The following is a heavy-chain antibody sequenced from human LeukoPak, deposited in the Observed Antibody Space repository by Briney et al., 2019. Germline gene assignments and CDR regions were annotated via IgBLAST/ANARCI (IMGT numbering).Heavy chain of an antibody. CDR1: GFTFSSYP. Sequence: GGSLRLSCVVSGFTFSSYPMHWVRQAPGKGLEWVAVTSYGGSTTNYADSVKGRFTISRDNSKNTLYLQMSSLRADDTAVYSCARGRDTTTWYGNWFDPWGQGTLVTVSS. CDR2: TSYGGSTT. D-gene: IGHD6-13*01. V-gene: IGHV3-30*04. J-gene: IGHJ5*02. CDR3: ARGRDTTTWYGNWFDP.